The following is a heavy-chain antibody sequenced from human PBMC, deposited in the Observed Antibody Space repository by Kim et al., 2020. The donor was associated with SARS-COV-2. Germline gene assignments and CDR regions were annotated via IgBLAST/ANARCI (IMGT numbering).Heavy chain of an antibody. CDR3: AKHPSYYYDSSGDYGMDV. J-gene: IGHJ6*02. V-gene: IGHV3-23*01. D-gene: IGHD3-22*01. Sequence: KDRFTISRGNSKNTLYLQMNSLRAEDTAVYYCAKHPSYYYDSSGDYGMDVWGQGTTVTVSS.